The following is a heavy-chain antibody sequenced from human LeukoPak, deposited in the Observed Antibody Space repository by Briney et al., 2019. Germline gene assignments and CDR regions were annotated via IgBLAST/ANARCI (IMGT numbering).Heavy chain of an antibody. CDR1: GYTFTSYA. D-gene: IGHD2/OR15-2a*01. J-gene: IGHJ4*02. CDR2: INAGNGNT. CDR3: ATASQGSTLDY. V-gene: IGHV1-3*01. Sequence: ASVKVSCKASGYTFTSYAMHWVRQAPGQRLEWMGWINAGNGNTKYSQKFQGRVTMTEDTSTDTAYVELNSLTSEDTAVYYCATASQGSTLDYWGQGTLVTVSS.